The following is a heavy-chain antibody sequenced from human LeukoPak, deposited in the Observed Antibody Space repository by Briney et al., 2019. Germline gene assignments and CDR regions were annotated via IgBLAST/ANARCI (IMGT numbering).Heavy chain of an antibody. J-gene: IGHJ1*01. CDR1: GGSISTYY. D-gene: IGHD6-6*01. CDR2: IYHSGSA. V-gene: IGHV4-59*01. Sequence: SETLSLTCTVSGGSISTYYWNWIRQPPGKGLEWIGYIYHSGSANYNPSLQSRVTISVDTSKNQFSLNLNSVTAADTAVYYCARGGAARLHFQNWGQGTLVTVSS. CDR3: ARGGAARLHFQN.